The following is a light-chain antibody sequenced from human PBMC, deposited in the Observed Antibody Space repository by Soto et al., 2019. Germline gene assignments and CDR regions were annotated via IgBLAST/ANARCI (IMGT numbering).Light chain of an antibody. Sequence: EIVLTQSPGTLSLSPGEIVTLSCRAGQSVTSSYLARYQQKPGQAPRLLSYGPSSSATGIPDRFSGSGSGTDFTLAISGLEREDFAVYYCQQYGSSLLSFGGGTKVAIK. J-gene: IGKJ4*01. V-gene: IGKV3-20*01. CDR3: QQYGSSLLS. CDR1: QSVTSSY. CDR2: GPS.